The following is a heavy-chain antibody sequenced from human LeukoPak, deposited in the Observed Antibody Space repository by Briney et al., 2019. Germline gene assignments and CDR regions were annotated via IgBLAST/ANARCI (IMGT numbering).Heavy chain of an antibody. Sequence: GGSLRLSCAASGFTFSSCGMHWVRQAPGKGLEWVAVIWYDGSNKYYADSVKGRFTISRDNSKNTLYLQMNSLRAEDTAAYYCANGYCSGGSCSYDAFDIWGQGTMVTVSS. CDR2: IWYDGSNK. J-gene: IGHJ3*02. CDR1: GFTFSSCG. CDR3: ANGYCSGGSCSYDAFDI. D-gene: IGHD2-15*01. V-gene: IGHV3-33*06.